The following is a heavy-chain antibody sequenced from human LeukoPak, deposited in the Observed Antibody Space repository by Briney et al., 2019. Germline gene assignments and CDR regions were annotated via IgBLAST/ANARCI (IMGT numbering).Heavy chain of an antibody. Sequence: PSETLSLTCTVSGGSISSYYWSWIRQPAGKGLEWIGRIYTSGSTNYNPSLKSRVTMSVDTSKNQFSLKLSSVTAADTAVYYCARGGPRYSMVRGTSFDPWGQGTLVTVSS. CDR2: IYTSGST. J-gene: IGHJ5*02. D-gene: IGHD3-10*01. V-gene: IGHV4-4*07. CDR1: GGSISSYY. CDR3: ARGGPRYSMVRGTSFDP.